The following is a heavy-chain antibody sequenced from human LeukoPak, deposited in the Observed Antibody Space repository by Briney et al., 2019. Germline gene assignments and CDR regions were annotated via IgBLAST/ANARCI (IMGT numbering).Heavy chain of an antibody. CDR2: IYPGDSDT. J-gene: IGHJ3*02. CDR1: GYSFTSYW. CDR3: ARQVVAGTIVVDI. V-gene: IGHV5-51*01. D-gene: IGHD6-19*01. Sequence: GESLKISCKGSGYSFTSYWIGWVRQMPGKGLEWMGIIYPGDSDTRYSSSFQGQVTISADKSISTAYLQWSSLKASDTAMYYCARQVVAGTIVVDIWGQGTMVTVSS.